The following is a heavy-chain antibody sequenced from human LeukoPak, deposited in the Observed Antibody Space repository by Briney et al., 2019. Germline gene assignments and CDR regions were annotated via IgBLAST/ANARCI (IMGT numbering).Heavy chain of an antibody. V-gene: IGHV3-21*01. J-gene: IGHJ4*02. CDR2: ISSSSSYI. CDR3: ARGYNWNYGVPYYFDY. Sequence: PGGSLRLSCAASGFTFSSYTMNWVRQAPGKGLEWVSSISSSSSYIYYADSVKGRFTISRDNSKNTLYLQMNSLRAEDTAVYYCARGYNWNYGVPYYFDYWGQGTLVTVSS. CDR1: GFTFSSYT. D-gene: IGHD1-7*01.